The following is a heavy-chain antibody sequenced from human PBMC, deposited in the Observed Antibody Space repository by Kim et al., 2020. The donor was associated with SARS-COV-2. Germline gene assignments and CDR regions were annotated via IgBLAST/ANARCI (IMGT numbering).Heavy chain of an antibody. D-gene: IGHD2-15*01. CDR1: GYTLTELS. J-gene: IGHJ5*02. Sequence: ASVKVSCKVSGYTLTELSMHWVRQAPGKGLEWMGGFDPDDVETIYAQKFQGRVTMTEDTSTDTAYMELSSLRSEDTAVYYCATGRVAGPPAWFDPWGQGTLVTVSS. CDR2: FDPDDVET. CDR3: ATGRVAGPPAWFDP. V-gene: IGHV1-24*01.